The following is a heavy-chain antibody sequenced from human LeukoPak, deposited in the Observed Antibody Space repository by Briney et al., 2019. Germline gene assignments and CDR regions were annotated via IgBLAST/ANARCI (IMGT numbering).Heavy chain of an antibody. J-gene: IGHJ4*02. CDR2: ISSIGGNT. D-gene: IGHD2-15*01. V-gene: IGHV3-64*01. CDR3: ARDSGRGLYYFDY. Sequence: GGSLRLSCAASGFTFNTYAMHWVRQAPGKGLEFVSSISSIGGNTYYANSVKGRFTISRDDSKNTLYLQMGSLRPEDMAVYYCARDSGRGLYYFDYWGQGTLVTVSS. CDR1: GFTFNTYA.